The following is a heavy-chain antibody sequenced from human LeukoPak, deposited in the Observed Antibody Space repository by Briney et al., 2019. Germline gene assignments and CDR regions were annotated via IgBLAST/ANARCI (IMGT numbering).Heavy chain of an antibody. CDR1: GYTFTGYY. J-gene: IGHJ6*03. CDR3: ARDSSSWYLVYYYYYMDV. V-gene: IGHV1-2*02. D-gene: IGHD6-13*01. Sequence: ASVKVSCKASGYTFTGYYVHWVRQAPGQGLEWMGWTNPNSGGTNYAQKFQGRVTMTRDTSISTAYMELSRLRSDDTAVYYCARDSSSWYLVYYYYYMDVWGKGTTVTVSS. CDR2: TNPNSGGT.